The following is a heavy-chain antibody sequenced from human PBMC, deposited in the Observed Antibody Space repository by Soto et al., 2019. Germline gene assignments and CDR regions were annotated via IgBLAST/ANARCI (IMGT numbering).Heavy chain of an antibody. V-gene: IGHV5-51*01. CDR3: ARRLGSSWYLVDP. CDR2: IYPGDSDT. Sequence: PGESLKISCKASGYSFTNYWIGWVRQMPGKGLEWKGIIYPGDSDTRYSPSFQGQVTISADKSISTAYLQWSSLKASDTAMYYCARRLGSSWYLVDPWGQGTLVTVSS. D-gene: IGHD6-13*01. J-gene: IGHJ5*02. CDR1: GYSFTNYW.